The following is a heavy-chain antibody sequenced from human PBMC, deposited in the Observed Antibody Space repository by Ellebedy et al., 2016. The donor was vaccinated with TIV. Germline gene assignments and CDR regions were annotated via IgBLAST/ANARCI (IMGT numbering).Heavy chain of an antibody. D-gene: IGHD6-6*01. CDR2: MNPNSGNT. CDR1: GYTFASYD. CDR3: ARGAFSSSFLFKYNYYGMDV. Sequence: AASVKVSCKASGYTFASYDVNWVRQATGQGPEWMGWMNPNSGNTGYAQKFQGRVTMTRNTSKSTAYMELSSLRSEDTAVYYCARGAFSSSFLFKYNYYGMDVWGQGTTVNVSS. J-gene: IGHJ6*02. V-gene: IGHV1-8*01.